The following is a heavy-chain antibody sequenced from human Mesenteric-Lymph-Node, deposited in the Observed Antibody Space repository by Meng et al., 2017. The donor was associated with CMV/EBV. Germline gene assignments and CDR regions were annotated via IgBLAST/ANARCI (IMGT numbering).Heavy chain of an antibody. Sequence: GESLKISCAASGFTFSSYGMHWVRQAPGKGLEWVAFIRYDGSNKYYADSVKGRFTISRDNSKNTLYLQMNSLRAEDTAVYYCATGKSNWGSNYFDYWGQGTLVTVSS. CDR2: IRYDGSNK. CDR3: ATGKSNWGSNYFDY. V-gene: IGHV3-30*02. CDR1: GFTFSSYG. D-gene: IGHD7-27*01. J-gene: IGHJ4*02.